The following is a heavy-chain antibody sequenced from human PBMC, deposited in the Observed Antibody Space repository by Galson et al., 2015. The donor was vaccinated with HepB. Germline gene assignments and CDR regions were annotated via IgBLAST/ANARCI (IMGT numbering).Heavy chain of an antibody. CDR1: GFTFSSYD. CDR3: ATRKTEHFDF. J-gene: IGHJ4*02. Sequence: SLRLSCAASGFTFSSYDMNWVRQAPGKGLEWVSTIDRTTRDTLYADTVKGRFTISRDNSKNTFYLQMNSLRAEDTAVYYCATRKTEHFDFWGQGTLVTVSS. V-gene: IGHV3-23*01. CDR2: IDRTTRDT.